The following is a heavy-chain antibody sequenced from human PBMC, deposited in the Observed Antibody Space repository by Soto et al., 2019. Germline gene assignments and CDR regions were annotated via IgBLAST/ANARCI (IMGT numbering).Heavy chain of an antibody. V-gene: IGHV5-10-1*01. CDR2: IDPSDSYT. J-gene: IGHJ6*02. CDR1: GYSFTSYW. D-gene: IGHD6-19*01. CDR3: AQTRSSGWYGVSSYYYYGMDV. Sequence: PGESLKISCKGSGYSFTSYWISWVRQMPGKGLEWMGRIDPSDSYTNYSPSFQGHVTISADKSISTAYLQWSSLKASDTAMYYCAQTRSSGWYGVSSYYYYGMDVWGQGTTVTVSS.